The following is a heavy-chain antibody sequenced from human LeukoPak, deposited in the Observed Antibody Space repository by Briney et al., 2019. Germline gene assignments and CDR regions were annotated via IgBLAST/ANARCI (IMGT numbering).Heavy chain of an antibody. J-gene: IGHJ3*02. D-gene: IGHD6-19*01. CDR2: ISGSVGST. CDR1: GFTFSSYA. Sequence: GGSLRLSCAASGFTFSSYAMSWVRQAPGKGLEWVSAISGSVGSTYYADSVKGRFTISRDNSKNTLYLQMNSLRAEDTAVYYCAKDLMRRSSGWYNAFDIWGQGTMVTVSS. V-gene: IGHV3-23*01. CDR3: AKDLMRRSSGWYNAFDI.